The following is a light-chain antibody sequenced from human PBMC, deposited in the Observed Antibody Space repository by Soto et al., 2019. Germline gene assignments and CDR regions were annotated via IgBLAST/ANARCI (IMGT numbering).Light chain of an antibody. J-gene: IGKJ4*01. Sequence: EIVITQSPATLSVSPGERATLSCRASQSVSSNLAWYQQKPGQAPRLLIYGASTRATGIPARFSGSGSGTEFTLTIDSLQSEDFAVYYCQQYNDRPPALGGGTKVDIK. CDR2: GAS. V-gene: IGKV3-15*01. CDR1: QSVSSN. CDR3: QQYNDRPPA.